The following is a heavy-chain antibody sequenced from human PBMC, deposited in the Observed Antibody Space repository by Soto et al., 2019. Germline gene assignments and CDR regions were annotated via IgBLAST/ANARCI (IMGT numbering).Heavy chain of an antibody. V-gene: IGHV4-34*01. CDR1: GGSFSGYY. CDR2: INPSGRT. Sequence: QVQLQQWGAGLLKPSETLSLTCAVYGGSFSGYYWSWIRQPPGKGLEWIVEINPSGRTNYNPSLKGRVTISVGTSKNQFSLTLSSVTAAYATVYYCARAPWYDDVCGSYRYELGGPLDVLGQGTTVTVSS. CDR3: ARAPWYDDVCGSYRYELGGPLDV. J-gene: IGHJ6*02. D-gene: IGHD3-16*02.